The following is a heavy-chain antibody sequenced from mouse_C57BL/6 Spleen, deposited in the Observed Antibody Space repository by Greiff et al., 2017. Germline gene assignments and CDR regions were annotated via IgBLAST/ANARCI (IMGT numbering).Heavy chain of an antibody. J-gene: IGHJ3*01. CDR1: GYAFTNYL. CDR3: ASPYGSSSEGFAY. Sequence: VKLQESGAELVRPGTSVKVSCKASGYAFTNYLIEWVKQRPGQGLEWIGVINPGSGGTNYNEKFKGKATLTADKSSSTAYMQLSSLTSEDSAVYFCASPYGSSSEGFAYWGQGTLVTVSA. D-gene: IGHD1-1*01. CDR2: INPGSGGT. V-gene: IGHV1-54*01.